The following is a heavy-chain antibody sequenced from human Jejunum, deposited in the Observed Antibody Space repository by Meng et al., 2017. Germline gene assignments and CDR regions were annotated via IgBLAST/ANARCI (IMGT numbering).Heavy chain of an antibody. CDR1: GYTFINNA. CDR2: INAGIGDT. D-gene: IGHD1-26*01. Sequence: VQLVQSGAEVKKPGASVKVSCKASGYTFINNALHWMRQAPGQSLEWVGWINAGIGDTKYSQNLQGRVTITRDISASTTYMELRSLKSEDTATYYCARDRGATYSFDYWGQGTLVTVSS. CDR3: ARDRGATYSFDY. V-gene: IGHV1-3*01. J-gene: IGHJ4*02.